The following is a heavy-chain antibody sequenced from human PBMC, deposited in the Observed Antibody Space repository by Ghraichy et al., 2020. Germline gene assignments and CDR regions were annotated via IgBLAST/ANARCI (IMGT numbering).Heavy chain of an antibody. CDR3: ARLGAFDY. CDR1: GFTFSDAW. V-gene: IGHV3-15*01. CDR2: IRSKTDGGTT. Sequence: GGPLRLSCTASGFTFSDAWMTWVRQAPGKGLEWVGRIRSKTDGGTTDYGAPVKGRFTISRDDSKNTLYLQLNSLKTEDTAVYYCARLGAFDYWGQGTLVTVSS. D-gene: IGHD3-9*01. J-gene: IGHJ4*02.